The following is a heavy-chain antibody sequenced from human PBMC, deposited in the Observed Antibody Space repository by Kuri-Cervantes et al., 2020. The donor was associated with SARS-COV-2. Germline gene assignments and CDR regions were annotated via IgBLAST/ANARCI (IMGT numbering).Heavy chain of an antibody. D-gene: IGHD6-13*01. V-gene: IGHV3-30*18. CDR1: GFTFSSYG. Sequence: GESLKISCAASGFTFSSYGMHWVRQAPGKGLEWVAVISYDGSNKYYADSVKGRFTISRDNSKNTLYLQMSSLRAEDTAVYYCVKSSYGGSSSWPDYWGQGTLVTVSS. CDR3: VKSSYGGSSSWPDY. J-gene: IGHJ4*02. CDR2: ISYDGSNK.